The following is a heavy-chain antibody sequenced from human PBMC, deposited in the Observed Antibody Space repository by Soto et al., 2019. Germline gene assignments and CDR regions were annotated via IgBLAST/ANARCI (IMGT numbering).Heavy chain of an antibody. D-gene: IGHD6-19*01. CDR3: VRSESSVMASWHFDF. CDR1: GFTFGWFA. Sequence: EVLLLESGGGVQQPGGSLRLSCSASGFTFGWFAMSWVRQAPGKGLEWVSTIHGGGGAIAYADSVRGRFTISRDDSSNSLYLLLSSVTFEDTAIYFCVRSESSVMASWHFDFWGRGTLVTVSS. CDR2: IHGGGGAI. J-gene: IGHJ2*01. V-gene: IGHV3-23*01.